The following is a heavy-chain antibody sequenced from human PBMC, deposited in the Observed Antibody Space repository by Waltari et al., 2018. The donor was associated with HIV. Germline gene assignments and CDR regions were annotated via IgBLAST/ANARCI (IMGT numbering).Heavy chain of an antibody. CDR1: GSSFSSSA. D-gene: IGHD2-2*01. J-gene: IGHJ4*02. CDR3: AKASRASCYASLHY. Sequence: EVQLLDSGGGLVQPGGSLRLSCAASGSSFSSSAMSWVRQAPGNGLEWVSVISGSGDSTFYADSVKGRFTISRDDSKNTLYLQMNSLSAEDTAVYYCAKASRASCYASLHYWGQGTLVTVSS. CDR2: ISGSGDST. V-gene: IGHV3-23*01.